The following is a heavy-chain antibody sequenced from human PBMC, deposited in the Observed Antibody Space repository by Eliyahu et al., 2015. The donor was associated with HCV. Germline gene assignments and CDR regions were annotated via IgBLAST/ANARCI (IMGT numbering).Heavy chain of an antibody. CDR3: ARGTGDMDY. CDR2: IWYDGSNK. J-gene: IGHJ4*02. D-gene: IGHD7-27*01. CDR1: GFTFSSYG. Sequence: QVQLVESGGGVVQPGRSLRLSCAASGFTFSSYGMXWVRQAPGKGLEWVAVIWYDGSNKYYADSVKGRFTISRDNSKNTLYLQMNSLRAEDTAVYYCARGTGDMDYWGQGTLVTVSS. V-gene: IGHV3-33*01.